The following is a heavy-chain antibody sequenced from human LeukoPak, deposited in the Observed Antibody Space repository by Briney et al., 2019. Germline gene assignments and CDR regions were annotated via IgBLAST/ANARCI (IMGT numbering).Heavy chain of an antibody. CDR2: ISYDGSNK. CDR1: GFTFSSYG. J-gene: IGHJ4*02. CDR3: AGWGSQNTY. V-gene: IGHV3-30*03. D-gene: IGHD3-16*01. Sequence: GGSLRLSCAASGFTFSSYGMHWVRQAPGKGLEWVAVISYDGSNKYYADSVKGRFTISRDNSKSTLYLQMNSLRADDTAVYYCAGWGSQNTYWGQGTLVTVSS.